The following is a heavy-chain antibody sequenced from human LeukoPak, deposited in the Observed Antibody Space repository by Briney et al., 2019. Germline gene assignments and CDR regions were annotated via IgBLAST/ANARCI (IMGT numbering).Heavy chain of an antibody. V-gene: IGHV3-23*01. Sequence: PGGSLRLSCAASGFTFSSYAMSWVRQAPGKGLEWVSAISGSGGSTYYADSVKGRFTISRDNSKNTLYLQMNSLRAEDTAVYYCAKELSVTTHRPYYFDYWGQGTLVTVPS. CDR1: GFTFSSYA. D-gene: IGHD4-11*01. CDR3: AKELSVTTHRPYYFDY. CDR2: ISGSGGST. J-gene: IGHJ4*02.